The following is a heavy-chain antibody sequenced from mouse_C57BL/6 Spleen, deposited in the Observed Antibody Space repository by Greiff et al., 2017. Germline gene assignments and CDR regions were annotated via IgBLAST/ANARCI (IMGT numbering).Heavy chain of an antibody. J-gene: IGHJ3*01. CDR3: ARGVSSGYQFAY. D-gene: IGHD3-2*02. CDR2: IDPSASET. CDR1: GYTFTSYW. V-gene: IGHV1-52*01. Sequence: QVQLPQPGAELVRPGSSVKLSCKASGYTFTSYWMHWVKQRPIQGLDWIGNIDPSASETHYNQTFKDKATLTVDTSSSTAYMPLSSLTSEDSAVYCCARGVSSGYQFAYWGQGTLVTVSA.